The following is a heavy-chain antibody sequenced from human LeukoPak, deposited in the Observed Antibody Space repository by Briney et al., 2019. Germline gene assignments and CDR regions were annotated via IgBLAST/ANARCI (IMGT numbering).Heavy chain of an antibody. Sequence: GGSLRLSCAASGFTFISYAMSWVGEARGKGREWGSTISGSDGSTYYADSVKGRFTISRDNSKNTLYLQVNSLSAEDTAEYYCARYSAHYLLRYFDLWGRGTLVTVSS. D-gene: IGHD2-15*01. CDR3: ARYSAHYLLRYFDL. CDR2: ISGSDGST. J-gene: IGHJ2*01. CDR1: GFTFISYA. V-gene: IGHV3-23*01.